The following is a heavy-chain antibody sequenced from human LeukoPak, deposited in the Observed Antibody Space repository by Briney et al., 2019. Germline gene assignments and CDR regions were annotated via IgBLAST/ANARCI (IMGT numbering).Heavy chain of an antibody. D-gene: IGHD3-9*01. CDR3: ARLRYFDITHYFDC. V-gene: IGHV5-51*01. Sequence: GESLKISCKGSGYSFTNDWIGWVRQMPGKGLEWMEIVYPGDSRTTYSPSFEGQVTISADKSVNIAYLQWSSLKASDTAVYYCARLRYFDITHYFDCWGQGTLVTVSS. J-gene: IGHJ4*02. CDR1: GYSFTNDW. CDR2: VYPGDSRT.